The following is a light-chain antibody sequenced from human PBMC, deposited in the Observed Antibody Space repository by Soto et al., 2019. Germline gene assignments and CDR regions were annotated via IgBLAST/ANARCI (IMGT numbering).Light chain of an antibody. CDR1: QRVSSSY. CDR2: GAS. V-gene: IGKV3-20*01. CDR3: QQYEA. J-gene: IGKJ2*01. Sequence: EIVLTQSPGTLSLSPGERATLSCRASQRVSSSYFAWYQQKPGQAPRLLIYGASRRATDIPDRFTGSGSGTDFTLTITRLGPEDFAVYYCQQYEAFGQGTKLEIK.